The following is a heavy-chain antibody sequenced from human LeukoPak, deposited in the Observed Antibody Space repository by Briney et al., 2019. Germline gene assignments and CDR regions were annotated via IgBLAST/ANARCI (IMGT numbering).Heavy chain of an antibody. D-gene: IGHD3-22*01. CDR3: ARENSSGYYPN. V-gene: IGHV4-30-2*01. CDR2: IYHSGST. J-gene: IGHJ4*02. Sequence: PSQTLSLTCTVSGGSISSGGYYWSWIRQPPGKGLEWIGYIYHSGSTYYNPSLKSRVTISVDRSKNQFSLKLSSVTAADTAVYYCARENSSGYYPNWGQGTLVTVSS. CDR1: GGSISSGGYY.